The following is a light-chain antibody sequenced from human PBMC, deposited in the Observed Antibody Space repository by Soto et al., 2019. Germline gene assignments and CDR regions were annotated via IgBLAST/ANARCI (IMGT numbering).Light chain of an antibody. J-gene: IGKJ2*01. CDR1: RSVFRY. V-gene: IGKV1-39*01. CDR2: NTS. CDR3: QQSYSTLYT. Sequence: DIQMTQSPSSLSASVGDRVTITCRASRSVFRYLNWYQQKAGKAPKPLIYNTSTLQRRVPSRFSGSGSGTDFTLTISSLQPQDFATYYCQQSYSTLYTFGQGTELEIK.